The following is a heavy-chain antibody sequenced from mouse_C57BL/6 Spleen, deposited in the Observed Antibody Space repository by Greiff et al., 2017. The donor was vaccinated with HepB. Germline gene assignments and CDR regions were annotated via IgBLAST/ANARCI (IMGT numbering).Heavy chain of an antibody. D-gene: IGHD1-1*01. J-gene: IGHJ3*01. CDR2: INPNNGGT. CDR1: GYTFTDYY. Sequence: VQLQQSGPELVKPGASVKISCKASGYTFTDYYMNWVKQSHGKSLEWIGDINPNNGGTSYNQKFKGKATLTVDKSSSTAYMELRSLTSEDSAVYYCAREGSEDWFAYWGQGTLVTVSA. CDR3: AREGSEDWFAY. V-gene: IGHV1-26*01.